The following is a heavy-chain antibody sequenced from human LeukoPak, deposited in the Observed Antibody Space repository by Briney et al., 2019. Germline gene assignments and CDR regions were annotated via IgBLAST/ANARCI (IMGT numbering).Heavy chain of an antibody. CDR2: ISTAGSSI. Sequence: GGSLRLSCAASGFTFSSYEMNWVRQAPGKGLEWVSYISTAGSSIYYADSVKGRFTISRDNVKNLLYLQMNSLRAEDTAVYYCARVQRGIAVALDYWGQGTLATVSS. V-gene: IGHV3-48*03. D-gene: IGHD6-19*01. CDR1: GFTFSSYE. CDR3: ARVQRGIAVALDY. J-gene: IGHJ4*02.